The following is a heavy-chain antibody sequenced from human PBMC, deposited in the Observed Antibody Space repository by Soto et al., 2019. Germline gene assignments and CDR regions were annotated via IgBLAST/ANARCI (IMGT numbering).Heavy chain of an antibody. CDR2: ISAYNGNT. J-gene: IGHJ6*02. V-gene: IGHV1-18*01. CDR1: GYTFTSYG. CDR3: SAVYSSETSRGSYYYCMDV. D-gene: IGHD2-8*01. Sequence: ASVKVSCKASGYTFTSYGISWVRQAPGQGIEWMGWISAYNGNTNYAQKLQGRVTMTTDPSTITAYMELQSLRSDDTTVYYCSAVYSSETSRGSYYYCMDVWGQGTTVTVSS.